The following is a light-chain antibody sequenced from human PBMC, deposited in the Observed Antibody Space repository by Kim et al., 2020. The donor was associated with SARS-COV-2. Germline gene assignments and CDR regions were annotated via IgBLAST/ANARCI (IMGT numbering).Light chain of an antibody. CDR3: CSYAGSPPYV. Sequence: QSALTQSRSVSGSPGQSVTISCTGTSSAVGGYNYVSWYQQHPGKAPKLIIYDVIERPSGVPDRFSASKSGNTASLTISGLQAEDEADYYCCSYAGSPPYVFGTGTKVTVL. V-gene: IGLV2-11*01. CDR1: SSAVGGYNY. CDR2: DVI. J-gene: IGLJ1*01.